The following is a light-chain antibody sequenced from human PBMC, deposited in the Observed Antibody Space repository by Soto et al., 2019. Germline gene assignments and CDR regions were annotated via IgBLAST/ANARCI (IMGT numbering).Light chain of an antibody. J-gene: IGKJ2*01. V-gene: IGKV3-15*01. Sequence: ELVMTQSPAPLSVSPGEIATLSCRASQSVSSNSAWYQQKPGQAPRLLIYGASTSATGVPARFSGSGSGTEFAITISSLQSEDFAVYYCQQYNNWPRGTFGQGTKLEIK. CDR1: QSVSSN. CDR3: QQYNNWPRGT. CDR2: GAS.